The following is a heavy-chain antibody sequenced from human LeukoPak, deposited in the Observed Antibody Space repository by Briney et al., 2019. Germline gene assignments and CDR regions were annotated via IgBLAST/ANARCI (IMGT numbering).Heavy chain of an antibody. CDR1: GYTFSSHG. J-gene: IGHJ4*01. CDR2: INGAGDNT. CDR3: AKVSVCYGCYLDY. Sequence: GGSLRLSCAVSGYTFSSHGLTWVRQAPGKGLEWVSTINGAGDNTYYAETVKGRFTISRDNSKNTLYLQMHSLRAEDTAIYYCAKVSVCYGCYLDYWGQGTLVTVS. V-gene: IGHV3-23*01. D-gene: IGHD3-16*01.